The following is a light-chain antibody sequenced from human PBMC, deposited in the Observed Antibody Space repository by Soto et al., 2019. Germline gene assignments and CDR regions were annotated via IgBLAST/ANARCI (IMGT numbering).Light chain of an antibody. CDR1: QSVTTN. CDR2: AAS. V-gene: IGKV1-39*01. J-gene: IGKJ4*01. CDR3: QQSYSTPLP. Sequence: DIHVTQSPASLSASLVDRVTITCRASQSVTTNITWFQQKAGQAPSLLISAASSLHSGIPSRFSGSGSGRDFTLTISSLQPEDSATYYCQQSYSTPLPFGGGTK.